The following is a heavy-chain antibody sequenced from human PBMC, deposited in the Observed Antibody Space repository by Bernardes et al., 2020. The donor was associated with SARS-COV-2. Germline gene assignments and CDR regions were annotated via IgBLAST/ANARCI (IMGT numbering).Heavy chain of an antibody. V-gene: IGHV4-4*07. D-gene: IGHD3-16*01. Sequence: SETLSLTCSVSGGSISTYYWSWIRQPAGKGLEWIGRMSASGSSNHNPSLRSRITISADKSISTAYLQWSSLKASDTAMYYCARLGRAIDLGGPTAAEYFRRWGQGTLVTVSS. CDR2: MSASGSS. J-gene: IGHJ1*01. CDR3: ARLGRAIDLGGPTAAEYFRR. CDR1: GGSISTYY.